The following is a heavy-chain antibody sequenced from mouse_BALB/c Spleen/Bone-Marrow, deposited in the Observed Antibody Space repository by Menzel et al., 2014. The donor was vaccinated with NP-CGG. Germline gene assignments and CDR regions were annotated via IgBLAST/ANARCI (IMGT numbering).Heavy chain of an antibody. D-gene: IGHD1-1*01. V-gene: IGHV1S81*02. CDR1: GYTFTNYW. CDR3: ARYYNYYFDV. Sequence: VQRVESGAEVVKPGASVRLPCKTSGYTFTNYWMHCVKQRPGQGLEWIGDINPSNGRATYSEKFKSKATLTVDTSSSTAYMQLSSLTSEDSAVYYCARYYNYYFDVWGAGTTVTVSS. J-gene: IGHJ1*01. CDR2: INPSNGRA.